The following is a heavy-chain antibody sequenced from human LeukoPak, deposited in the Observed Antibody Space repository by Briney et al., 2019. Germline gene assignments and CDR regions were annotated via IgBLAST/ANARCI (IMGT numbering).Heavy chain of an antibody. J-gene: IGHJ4*02. CDR1: GFTFSSYG. Sequence: GGSLRLSCAASGFTFSSYGMHWVRQAPGKGLEWVAAIWYDGSNKYYADSVKGRFTISRDNSKNTLYLQMNSLRAEDTAVYYCARESSFYFDYWGQGTLVTVSS. D-gene: IGHD2-2*01. CDR2: IWYDGSNK. CDR3: ARESSFYFDY. V-gene: IGHV3-33*01.